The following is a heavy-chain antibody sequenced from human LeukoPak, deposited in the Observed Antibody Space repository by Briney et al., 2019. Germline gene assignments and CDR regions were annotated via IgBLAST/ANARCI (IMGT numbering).Heavy chain of an antibody. J-gene: IGHJ4*02. CDR1: GFTFSSYA. V-gene: IGHV3-30-3*01. Sequence: GGSLRLSCAASGFTFSSYAMHWVRQAPGKGLEWVAVISYDGSNKYYADSVKGLFTISRDNSKNTLYLQMNSLRAEDTAVYYCARDRTSAPYYFDYWGQGTLVTVSS. CDR2: ISYDGSNK. D-gene: IGHD3-16*01. CDR3: ARDRTSAPYYFDY.